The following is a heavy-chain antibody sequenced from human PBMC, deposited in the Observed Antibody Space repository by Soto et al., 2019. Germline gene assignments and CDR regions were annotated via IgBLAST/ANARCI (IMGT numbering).Heavy chain of an antibody. CDR2: ISGSGGST. J-gene: IGHJ4*02. CDR3: AKDFGAGFLEWLLPDY. Sequence: EVQLLESGGGLVQPGGSLRLSCAASGFTFSSYAMSWVRQAPGKGLEWVSAISGSGGSTYYADSVKGRFTISRDNSKNTLYLQMNSLRAEDTAVYYCAKDFGAGFLEWLLPDYWGQGTLVTVSS. V-gene: IGHV3-23*01. D-gene: IGHD3-3*01. CDR1: GFTFSSYA.